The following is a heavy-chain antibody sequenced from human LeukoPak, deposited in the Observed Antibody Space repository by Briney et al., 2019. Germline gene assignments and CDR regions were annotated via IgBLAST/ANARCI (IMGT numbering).Heavy chain of an antibody. J-gene: IGHJ4*02. CDR1: GFTFSSYA. Sequence: PGGSLRLSCAASGFTFSSYAMSWVRQAPGKGLDWVSSITGSGGSTYYADSVKGRFTISRDNSKNTLFLQMTSLRAEETAVYHCAKVYSIDAYNYPFDYWGQGTLVTVSS. V-gene: IGHV3-23*01. D-gene: IGHD5-24*01. CDR3: AKVYSIDAYNYPFDY. CDR2: ITGSGGST.